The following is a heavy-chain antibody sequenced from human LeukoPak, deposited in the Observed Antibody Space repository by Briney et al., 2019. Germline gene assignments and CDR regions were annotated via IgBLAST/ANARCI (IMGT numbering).Heavy chain of an antibody. V-gene: IGHV4-34*01. Sequence: ETLSLTCAVYGGSFSGYYWSWIRQPPGKGLEWIGEINHSGSTNYNPSLKSRVTISVDTSKNQFSLKLSSVTAADTAVYYCARFSRCGSDCYSSDAFDIWGQGTMVTVSS. D-gene: IGHD2-21*02. J-gene: IGHJ3*02. CDR1: GGSFSGYY. CDR2: INHSGST. CDR3: ARFSRCGSDCYSSDAFDI.